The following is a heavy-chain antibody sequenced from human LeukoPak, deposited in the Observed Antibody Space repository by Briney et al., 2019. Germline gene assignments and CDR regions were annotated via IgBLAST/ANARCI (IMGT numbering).Heavy chain of an antibody. Sequence: PSETLSLTCTVSGGSISSGAYFWSWIRQHPGKGLDWIGFIYYSGTTYYDPSLESRVIISVDTSKNQFSLKLSSVTPADTAVYYCAREAYDSSGHRYFQHWGQGTLVTVSS. D-gene: IGHD3-22*01. J-gene: IGHJ1*01. CDR3: AREAYDSSGHRYFQH. CDR2: IYYSGTT. V-gene: IGHV4-31*03. CDR1: GGSISSGAYF.